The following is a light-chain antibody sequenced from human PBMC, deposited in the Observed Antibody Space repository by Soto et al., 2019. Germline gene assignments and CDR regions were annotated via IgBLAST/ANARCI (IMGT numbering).Light chain of an antibody. Sequence: DIVMTQSADSLAVSLGERATINCKSSQSVFSNSNNKKYLAWYQQKPGQPPKLLIHWASIRESGLSERFSGSGSGTDFTLSLNSLQGEDVAVYYCQQYHSTPWTFFQWTKVEIK. CDR1: QSVFSNSNNKKY. J-gene: IGKJ1*01. CDR3: QQYHSTPWT. CDR2: WAS. V-gene: IGKV4-1*01.